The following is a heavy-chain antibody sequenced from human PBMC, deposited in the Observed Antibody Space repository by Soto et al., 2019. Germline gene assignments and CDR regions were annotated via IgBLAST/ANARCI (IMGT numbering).Heavy chain of an antibody. CDR3: ARLMITFGGVIGPFDY. J-gene: IGHJ4*02. Sequence: SETLSLTCTVSGGSISSYYWSWIRQPPGKGLEWIGYIYYSGSTNYNPSLKSRVTISVDTSKNQFSLKLSSVTAADTAVYYCARLMITFGGVIGPFDYSGQGTLVTVSS. CDR1: GGSISSYY. D-gene: IGHD3-16*02. CDR2: IYYSGST. V-gene: IGHV4-59*08.